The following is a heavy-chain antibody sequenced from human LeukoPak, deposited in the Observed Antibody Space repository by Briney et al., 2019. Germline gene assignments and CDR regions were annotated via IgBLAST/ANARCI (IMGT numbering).Heavy chain of an antibody. CDR3: AREDLWFGELHYYYYYYGMDV. J-gene: IGHJ6*02. Sequence: GGSLRLSCAASGFTFSSYWMSWVRQAPGKGLEWVANIKQDGSEKYYVDSVKGRFTISRDNAKNSLYLQMSSLRAEDTAVYYCAREDLWFGELHYYYYYYGMDVWGQGTTVTVSS. D-gene: IGHD3-10*01. CDR2: IKQDGSEK. CDR1: GFTFSSYW. V-gene: IGHV3-7*01.